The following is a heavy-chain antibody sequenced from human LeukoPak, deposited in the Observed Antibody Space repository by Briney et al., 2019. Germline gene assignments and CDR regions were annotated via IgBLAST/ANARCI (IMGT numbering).Heavy chain of an antibody. CDR2: ISGSGGST. D-gene: IGHD4-17*01. CDR3: AKDITVTTSYYFDY. V-gene: IGHV3-23*01. Sequence: LTCAVYGGSFSGYYWSWVRPAPGKGLEWVSAISGSGGSTYYADSVKGRFTISRDNSKNTLYLQMSSLRAEDTAVYYCAKDITVTTSYYFDYWGQGTLVTVSS. CDR1: GGSFSGYY. J-gene: IGHJ4*02.